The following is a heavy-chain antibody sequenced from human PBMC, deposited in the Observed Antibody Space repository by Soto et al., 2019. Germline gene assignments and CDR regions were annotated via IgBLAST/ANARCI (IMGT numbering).Heavy chain of an antibody. Sequence: SETLSLTCAVSGGSISSGGYSWSWIRQPPGKGLEWIGYIYHSGSTYYNPSLKSRVTILVDRSKNQFSLKLSSVTAADTAVYYCARGAVVALGYWGQGTLVTVSS. CDR2: IYHSGST. V-gene: IGHV4-30-2*01. CDR1: GGSISSGGYS. D-gene: IGHD2-15*01. J-gene: IGHJ4*02. CDR3: ARGAVVALGY.